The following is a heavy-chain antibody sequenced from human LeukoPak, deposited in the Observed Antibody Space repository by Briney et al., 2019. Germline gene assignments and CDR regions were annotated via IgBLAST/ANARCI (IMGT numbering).Heavy chain of an antibody. CDR2: LWPDASNT. J-gene: IGHJ3*02. V-gene: IGHV3-33*01. CDR3: ARDLVEDYGGNPDLAFDI. CDR1: GFRLSSNG. D-gene: IGHD4-23*01. Sequence: GGSLRLSCVASGFRLSSNGMHWVRQAPGKGLELVAVLWPDASNTYYADSVKGRFTISRDLSKNTLYLQMTSLRVEDTAVYYCARDLVEDYGGNPDLAFDIWGQGTMVTVSS.